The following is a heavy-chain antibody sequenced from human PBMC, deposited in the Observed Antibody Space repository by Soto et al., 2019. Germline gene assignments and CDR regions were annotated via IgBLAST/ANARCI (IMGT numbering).Heavy chain of an antibody. V-gene: IGHV3-7*01. J-gene: IGHJ3*02. D-gene: IGHD7-27*01. Sequence: PGGSLRLSCAASVFTFSSYWMSWVRQAPGKGLEWVANIKQDGSEKYYVDSVKGRFTISRDNAKNSLYLQMNSLRAEDTAVYYCARGTYWGDDIWGQGTMVTVS. CDR2: IKQDGSEK. CDR1: VFTFSSYW. CDR3: ARGTYWGDDI.